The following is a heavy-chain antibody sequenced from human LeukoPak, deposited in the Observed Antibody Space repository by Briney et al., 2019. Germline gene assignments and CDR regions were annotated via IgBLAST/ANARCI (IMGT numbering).Heavy chain of an antibody. J-gene: IGHJ6*04. CDR1: GGSISSGSYY. Sequence: SETLSLTCTVSGGSISSGSYYWSWIRQPAGKGLEWIGRIYTSGSTNYNPSLKSRVTLSVDTSKNQFSLKLSSVTAADTAVYYCARGPLGLSCMDVWGKGTTVTVSS. CDR2: IYTSGST. V-gene: IGHV4-61*02. CDR3: ARGPLGLSCMDV. D-gene: IGHD3-16*01.